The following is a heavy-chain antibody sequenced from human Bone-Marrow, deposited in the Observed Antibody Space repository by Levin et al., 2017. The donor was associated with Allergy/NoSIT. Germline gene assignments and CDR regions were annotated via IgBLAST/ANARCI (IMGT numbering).Heavy chain of an antibody. J-gene: IGHJ4*02. CDR3: ARDFPQWLVFDY. CDR1: GFTFSSYW. CDR2: IKQDGSEK. V-gene: IGHV3-7*01. D-gene: IGHD6-19*01. Sequence: GESLKISCAASGFTFSSYWMSWVRQAPGKGLEWVANIKQDGSEKYYVDSVKGRFTISRDNAKNSLYLQMNSLRAEDTAVYYCARDFPQWLVFDYWGQGTLVTVSS.